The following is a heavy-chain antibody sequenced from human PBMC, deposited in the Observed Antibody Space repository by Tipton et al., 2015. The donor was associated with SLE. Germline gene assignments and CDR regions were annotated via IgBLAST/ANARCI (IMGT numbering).Heavy chain of an antibody. D-gene: IGHD6-13*01. J-gene: IGHJ4*02. V-gene: IGHV3-30*04. Sequence: RSLRLSCAASGFTFSSYAMHWVRQAPGKGLEWVAVISYDGSNKYYADSVKGRFTISRDNSKNTLYLQMNSLRAEDTAVYYCARQVPGYISDWGQGTLVTVSS. CDR2: ISYDGSNK. CDR3: ARQVPGYISD. CDR1: GFTFSSYA.